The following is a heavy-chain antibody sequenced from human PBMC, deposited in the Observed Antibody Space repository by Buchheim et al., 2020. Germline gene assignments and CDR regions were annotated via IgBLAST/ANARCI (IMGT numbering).Heavy chain of an antibody. V-gene: IGHV3-30*18. J-gene: IGHJ4*02. CDR1: GFTFSSYG. CDR2: ISYDGSNK. D-gene: IGHD3-10*01. CDR3: AKDFITMVRGVIDY. Sequence: QVQLVESGGGVVQPGRSLRLSCAASGFTFSSYGMHWVRQAPGKGLEWVAVISYDGSNKYYADSVKGRFTISRDNSKNTLYLQMNSLRAEDTAVYYCAKDFITMVRGVIDYWGQGTL.